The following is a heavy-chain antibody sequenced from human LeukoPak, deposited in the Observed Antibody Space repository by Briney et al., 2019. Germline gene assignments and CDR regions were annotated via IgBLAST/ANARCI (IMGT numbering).Heavy chain of an antibody. J-gene: IGHJ4*02. CDR3: AREGDGSRYYFDY. Sequence: GGSLRLSCAASGFTFSNYNMNWVRQAPGKGLEWVSFISSSSTTIFYADSVKGRFTISRDNARNSLDLHMSSLGAEDTAVYYCAREGDGSRYYFDYWGQGILVTVSS. D-gene: IGHD2-21*01. V-gene: IGHV3-48*04. CDR1: GFTFSNYN. CDR2: ISSSSTTI.